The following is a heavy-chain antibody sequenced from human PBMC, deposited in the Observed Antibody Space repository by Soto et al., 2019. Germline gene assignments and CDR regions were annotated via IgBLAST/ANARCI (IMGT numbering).Heavy chain of an antibody. Sequence: XSVKVSCTVSGYPFTTYYIHWVRQAPGQGLEWMGWIDPRSGGTVYEQKFQGRVTMTRDTSISTVYMDLSGLTSDDTALYYCATDDYGIFPYWGQGSLVTVSS. V-gene: IGHV1-2*02. CDR3: ATDDYGIFPY. CDR1: GYPFTTYY. J-gene: IGHJ4*02. D-gene: IGHD3-10*01. CDR2: IDPRSGGT.